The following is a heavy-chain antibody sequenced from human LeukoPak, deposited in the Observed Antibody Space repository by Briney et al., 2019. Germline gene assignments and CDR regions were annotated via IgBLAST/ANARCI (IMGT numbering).Heavy chain of an antibody. CDR1: GGSISSSNW. J-gene: IGHJ3*02. CDR2: IYHSGST. CDR3: ARDRYSSSWSANDAFDI. Sequence: SGTLSLTCAVSGGSISSSNWWSWVRPPPGKGLEWIGEIYHSGSTNYNPSLKSRVTISVDKSKNQFSLKLSSVTAADTAVYYCARDRYSSSWSANDAFDIWGQGTMVTVSS. V-gene: IGHV4-4*02. D-gene: IGHD6-13*01.